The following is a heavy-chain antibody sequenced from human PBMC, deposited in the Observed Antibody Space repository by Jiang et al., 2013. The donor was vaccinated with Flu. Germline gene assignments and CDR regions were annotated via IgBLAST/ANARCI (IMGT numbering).Heavy chain of an antibody. CDR1: GYSFTSYW. CDR2: IYPGDSDT. D-gene: IGHD4-17*01. V-gene: IGHV5-51*03. Sequence: GAEVKKPGESLKISCKGSGYSFTSYWIGWVRQMPGKGLEWMGIIYPGDSDTRYSPSFQGQVTISADKSISTTYLQWSSLKASDTAMYYCARRGAYGDYHLSFDSWGQGTLVTVSS. CDR3: ARRGAYGDYHLSFDS. J-gene: IGHJ4*02.